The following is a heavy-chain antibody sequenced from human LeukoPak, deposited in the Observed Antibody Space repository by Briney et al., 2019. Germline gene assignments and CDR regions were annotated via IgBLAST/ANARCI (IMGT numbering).Heavy chain of an antibody. CDR2: MNPNSGNT. J-gene: IGHJ4*02. CDR3: ARVTGSIDY. D-gene: IGHD1-26*01. CDR1: GYTFTSYD. V-gene: IGHV1-8*01. Sequence: ASVKVSCKASGYTFTSYDINWVRQGTGQGLERVGWMNPNSGNTGYAQKFLGRVTMTMSTSISTAYMELSSLRSEDTAVYYCARVTGSIDYWGQGTLVTVSS.